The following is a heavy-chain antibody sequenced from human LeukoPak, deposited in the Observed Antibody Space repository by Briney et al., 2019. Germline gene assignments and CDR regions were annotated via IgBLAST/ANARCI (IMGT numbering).Heavy chain of an antibody. J-gene: IGHJ6*04. CDR3: ARDRLLWFGGSYYYGMDV. CDR1: GGSFSGYY. CDR2: INHSGST. V-gene: IGHV4-34*01. D-gene: IGHD3-10*01. Sequence: PSETRSLTCAVYGGSFSGYYWSWIRQPPGKGLEWIGEINHSGSTNYNPSLKSRVTISVDTSKNQFSLKLSSVTAADTAVYYCARDRLLWFGGSYYYGMDVWGKGTTVTVSS.